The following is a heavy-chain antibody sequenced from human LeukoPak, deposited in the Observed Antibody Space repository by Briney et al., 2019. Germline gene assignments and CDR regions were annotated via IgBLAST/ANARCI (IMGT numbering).Heavy chain of an antibody. CDR2: IKNDGSET. CDR3: ARGGGAADY. CDR1: GFTFSSYW. Sequence: GGSLRLSCVVSGFTFSSYWMSWVRQAPGKGLEWVANIKNDGSETYYVDSVKGRFTISRDNAKNSLYLQMNSLRAEDTAVYYCARGGGAADYWGQGTLVTVSS. V-gene: IGHV3-7*01. D-gene: IGHD3-16*01. J-gene: IGHJ4*02.